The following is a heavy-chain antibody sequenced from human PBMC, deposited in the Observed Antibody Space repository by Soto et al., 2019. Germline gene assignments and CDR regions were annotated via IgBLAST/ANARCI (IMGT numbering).Heavy chain of an antibody. J-gene: IGHJ5*02. D-gene: IGHD4-17*01. Sequence: QVQLQQWGAGLLKPSETLSLTCAVYGGSFSGYYWSWIRQPPGKGLEWIGEINHSGSTNYNPSLKSRVTISVDMSKNQFSLKLSSVTAADTAVYYCAVGTTGGDYVRAWFVPWGQGTLVTVSS. CDR1: GGSFSGYY. CDR3: AVGTTGGDYVRAWFVP. CDR2: INHSGST. V-gene: IGHV4-34*01.